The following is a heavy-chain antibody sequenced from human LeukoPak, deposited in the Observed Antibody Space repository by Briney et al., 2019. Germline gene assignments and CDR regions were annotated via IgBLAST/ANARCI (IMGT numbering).Heavy chain of an antibody. V-gene: IGHV6-1*01. CDR2: TYYRYKWYN. CDR1: GDTVSSKNGA. J-gene: IGHJ4*02. Sequence: SQTLSLTCAVSGDTVSSKNGAWNWIRQSPSRGLEWLGRTYYRYKWYNDYAESMEGRMSISQDTSKNQYSLHLNSVTPDDTAVYYCARELGTTGWHTFDYWGQGTLVTVSS. CDR3: ARELGTTGWHTFDY. D-gene: IGHD6-19*01.